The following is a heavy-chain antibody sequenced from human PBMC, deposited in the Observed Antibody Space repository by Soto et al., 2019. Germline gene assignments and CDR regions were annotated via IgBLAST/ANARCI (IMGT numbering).Heavy chain of an antibody. J-gene: IGHJ4*02. V-gene: IGHV1-18*01. CDR2: ISAHNGNT. CDR3: ARGRYGDY. D-gene: IGHD1-1*01. CDR1: GYTFTSYG. Sequence: QVHLVQSGAEVKKPGASVKVSCKASGYTFTSYGITWVRQAPGQGLEWMGWISAHNGNTDYAQKLQGRVILTRDPSTSTAYMELRSLISDVTAVYYCARGRYGDYWGQGALVTVSS.